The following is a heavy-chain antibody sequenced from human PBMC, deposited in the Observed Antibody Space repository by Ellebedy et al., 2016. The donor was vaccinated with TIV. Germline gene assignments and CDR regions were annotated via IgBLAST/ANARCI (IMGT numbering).Heavy chain of an antibody. J-gene: IGHJ6*02. V-gene: IGHV3-33*01. CDR2: IWYDGSNK. CDR1: GFTFSSYG. D-gene: IGHD5-12*01. Sequence: GESLKISXAASGFTFSSYGMHWVRQAPGKGLEWVAVIWYDGSNKYYADSVKGRFTISRDNSKNTLYLQMNSLRAEDTAVYYCARVYSGYDYDYYGMDVWGQGTTVTVSS. CDR3: ARVYSGYDYDYYGMDV.